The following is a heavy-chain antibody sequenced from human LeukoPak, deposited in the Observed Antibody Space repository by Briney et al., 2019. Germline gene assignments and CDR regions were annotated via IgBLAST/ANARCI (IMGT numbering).Heavy chain of an antibody. CDR1: GFTFSSYA. Sequence: GGSLRLSCAASGFTFSSYAMHWVRQAPGKGLEWVAVISYDGSNKYYADSVKGRFTISRDNSKNTLYLQMNSLRAEDTAVYYCAGDPAGTQNYYYYYYMDVWGKGTTVTVSS. CDR3: AGDPAGTQNYYYYYYMDV. D-gene: IGHD6-13*01. J-gene: IGHJ6*03. CDR2: ISYDGSNK. V-gene: IGHV3-30*04.